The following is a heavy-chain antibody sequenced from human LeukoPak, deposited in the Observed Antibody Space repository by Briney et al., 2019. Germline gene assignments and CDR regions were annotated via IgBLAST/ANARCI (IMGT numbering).Heavy chain of an antibody. Sequence: GASVKVSCKASGYTFTGYYMHWVRQAPGQGLEWMGWINPNSGGTNYAQKFQGRVTMTRDTSISTACMELSRLRSDDTAVYYCARVISGYVLSFAIWGQGTMVTVSS. CDR1: GYTFTGYY. J-gene: IGHJ3*02. CDR3: ARVISGYVLSFAI. D-gene: IGHD5-12*01. V-gene: IGHV1-2*02. CDR2: INPNSGGT.